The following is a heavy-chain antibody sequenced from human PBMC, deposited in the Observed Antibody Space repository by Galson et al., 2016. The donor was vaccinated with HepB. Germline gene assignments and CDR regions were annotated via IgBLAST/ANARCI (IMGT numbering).Heavy chain of an antibody. J-gene: IGHJ3*02. CDR2: ISYDGSNK. V-gene: IGHV3-30-3*01. CDR3: ARDPGGYCSSTSCYGKDAFDI. D-gene: IGHD2-2*01. CDR1: GFTFSSYA. Sequence: SLRLSCAASGFTFSSYAMHWVRQAPGKGLEWVAVISYDGSNKYYADSVKGRFTISRDNSKNTLYLQLYSLRAEDTAVYYCARDPGGYCSSTSCYGKDAFDIWGQGTMVTVSS.